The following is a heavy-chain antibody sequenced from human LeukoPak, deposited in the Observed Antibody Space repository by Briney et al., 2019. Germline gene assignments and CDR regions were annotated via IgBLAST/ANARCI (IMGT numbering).Heavy chain of an antibody. D-gene: IGHD3-22*01. Sequence: SVKVSCKASGGTFSSYASSWVRQAPGQGLEWMGGIIPIFGTANYAQKFQGRVTITADESTSTAYMELSSLRSDDTAVYYCAREFYDSSGHYDYWGQGTLVTVSS. J-gene: IGHJ4*02. V-gene: IGHV1-69*13. CDR3: AREFYDSSGHYDY. CDR2: IIPIFGTA. CDR1: GGTFSSYA.